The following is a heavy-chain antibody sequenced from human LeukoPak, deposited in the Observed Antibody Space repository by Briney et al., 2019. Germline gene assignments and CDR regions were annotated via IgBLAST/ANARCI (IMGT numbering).Heavy chain of an antibody. J-gene: IGHJ4*02. D-gene: IGHD3-9*01. V-gene: IGHV3-21*01. CDR1: GFTFSSYS. CDR2: ISSSSSYI. CDR3: ARSFTVLRYFDWTFDY. Sequence: GGSLRLSCAASGFTFSSYSMNWVRQAPGKGLEWVSSISSSSSYIYYADSVKGRFTISRDNAKNSLYLQMNSLRAEDTAVYYCARSFTVLRYFDWTFDYWGQGTLVTVSS.